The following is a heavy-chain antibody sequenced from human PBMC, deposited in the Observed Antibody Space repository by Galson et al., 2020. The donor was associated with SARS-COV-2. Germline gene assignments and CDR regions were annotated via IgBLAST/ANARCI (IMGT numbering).Heavy chain of an antibody. CDR3: AADLNADGPRNYYGMDV. CDR1: GFTFTSSA. V-gene: IGHV1-58*01. Sequence: SVKVSCKASGFTFTSSAVQWVRQARGQRLEWIGWIVVGSGNTNYAQKFQERVTITRDMSTSTAYMELSSLRSEDTAVYHCAADLNADGPRNYYGMDVWGQGTTVTVSS. D-gene: IGHD1-1*01. J-gene: IGHJ6*02. CDR2: IVVGSGNT.